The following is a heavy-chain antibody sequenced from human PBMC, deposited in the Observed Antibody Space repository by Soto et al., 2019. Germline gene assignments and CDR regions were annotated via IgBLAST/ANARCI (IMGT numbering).Heavy chain of an antibody. V-gene: IGHV1-69*13. D-gene: IGHD3-22*01. J-gene: IGHJ6*02. CDR3: ARAGITMIVVVSYYYYGMDV. Sequence: GASVKVSCKASGGTFSSYAISWGRQAPGQGLEWMGGIIPIFGTANYAQKFQGRVTITADESTSTAYMELSSLRSEDTAVYYCARAGITMIVVVSYYYYGMDVWGQGTTVTVSS. CDR2: IIPIFGTA. CDR1: GGTFSSYA.